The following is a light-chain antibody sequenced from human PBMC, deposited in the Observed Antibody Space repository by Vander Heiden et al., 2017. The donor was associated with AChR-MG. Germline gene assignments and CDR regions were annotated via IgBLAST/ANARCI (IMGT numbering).Light chain of an antibody. CDR1: RSNIGSHT. V-gene: IGLV1-44*01. CDR2: SNN. Sequence: QSVLTPPPSASGTPGQRVTISCSGSRSNIGSHTVNWYQQLPGTAPKLLIYSNNQRPSGVPDRFSGSKSGTSASLAISGLQSEDEADYYCAAWDDSLNGVVFGGGTKLTVL. CDR3: AAWDDSLNGVV. J-gene: IGLJ2*01.